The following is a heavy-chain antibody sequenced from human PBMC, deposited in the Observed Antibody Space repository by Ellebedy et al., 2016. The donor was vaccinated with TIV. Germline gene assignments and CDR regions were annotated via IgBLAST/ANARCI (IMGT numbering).Heavy chain of an antibody. CDR1: GFTFSSYA. Sequence: GGSLRLXXAASGFTFSSYAMSWVRQAPDKGLDWVSAISGSGDSTYYADSVKGRFTISRDNSKNTLYLQMNSLRAEDTAVYYCAKDTNGANSPVDYWGQGTLVTVSS. CDR2: ISGSGDST. J-gene: IGHJ4*02. CDR3: AKDTNGANSPVDY. V-gene: IGHV3-23*01. D-gene: IGHD1-1*01.